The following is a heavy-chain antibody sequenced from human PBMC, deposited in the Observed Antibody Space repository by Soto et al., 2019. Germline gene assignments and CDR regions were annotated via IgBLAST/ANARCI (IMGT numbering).Heavy chain of an antibody. J-gene: IGHJ4*02. Sequence: QVQLQESGPGLVKPSETLSLTCTVSGGSISSYYWSWIRQPPGKGLEWIGYIYYSGSTNYNPSLKXRXTXALXTSKNQFSLKLSSVTAADTAVYYCARNHDILTGYSSPHFDYWGQGTLVTVSS. CDR2: IYYSGST. CDR1: GGSISSYY. V-gene: IGHV4-59*01. CDR3: ARNHDILTGYSSPHFDY. D-gene: IGHD3-9*01.